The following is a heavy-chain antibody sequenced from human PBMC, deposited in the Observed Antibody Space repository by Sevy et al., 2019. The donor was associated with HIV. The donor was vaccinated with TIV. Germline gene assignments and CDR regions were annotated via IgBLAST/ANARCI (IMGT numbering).Heavy chain of an antibody. V-gene: IGHV1-2*02. Sequence: ASVKVSCKASGYTFTGYYMHWVRQAPGQGLEWMGWINPNSGGTNYAQKFQGRVTMTRDTSISTAYMELSRLGSDDTAVYYCVREVVDIVVVPAARGRNWFDPWGQGTLVTVSS. CDR2: INPNSGGT. D-gene: IGHD2-2*03. CDR1: GYTFTGYY. J-gene: IGHJ5*02. CDR3: VREVVDIVVVPAARGRNWFDP.